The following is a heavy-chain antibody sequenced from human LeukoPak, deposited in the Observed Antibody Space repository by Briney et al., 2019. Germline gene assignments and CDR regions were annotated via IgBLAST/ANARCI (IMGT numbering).Heavy chain of an antibody. V-gene: IGHV3-7*01. CDR3: AVGVYYFDS. CDR2: IMEDGNEI. Sequence: GGSLRLSCAASGFSFSNRWMNWVRQAPGKGLEWVANIMEDGNEIYYVDSVKGRFTISRDNAKNSLYLQMSSLRAEDTAVYFCAVGVYYFDSWGQGTLVTVSS. D-gene: IGHD2-8*02. J-gene: IGHJ4*02. CDR1: GFSFSNRW.